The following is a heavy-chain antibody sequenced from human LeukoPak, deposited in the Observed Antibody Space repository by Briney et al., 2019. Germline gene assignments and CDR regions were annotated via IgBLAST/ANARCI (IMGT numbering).Heavy chain of an antibody. CDR1: GVSISSGGYY. CDR2: IYYSGST. D-gene: IGHD2-15*01. V-gene: IGHV4-31*03. Sequence: PPETLSLTCTVSGVSISSGGYYWSWIRQHPGKGLEWIGYIYYSGSTYYNPSLKSRVTISVDTSKNQFSLKLSSVTAADTAVYYCAREKGYCSGGSCYGSWFDPWGQGTLVTVSS. J-gene: IGHJ5*02. CDR3: AREKGYCSGGSCYGSWFDP.